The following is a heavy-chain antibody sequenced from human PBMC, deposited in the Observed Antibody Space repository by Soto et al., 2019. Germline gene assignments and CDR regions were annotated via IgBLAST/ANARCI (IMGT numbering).Heavy chain of an antibody. D-gene: IGHD1-1*01. CDR3: ARERTGTTSMDV. CDR1: VYTFTSYD. J-gene: IGHJ6*02. CDR2: MNPNSGNT. V-gene: IGHV1-8*01. Sequence: QVQLVQSGAEVKKPGASVMVSCKASVYTFTSYDINWVRQATGQGLEWMGWMNPNSGNTGYAQKSRGRVTMTRNASIRTAYMELISLRSEDTAGYYCARERTGTTSMDVWGPGTTVTVSS.